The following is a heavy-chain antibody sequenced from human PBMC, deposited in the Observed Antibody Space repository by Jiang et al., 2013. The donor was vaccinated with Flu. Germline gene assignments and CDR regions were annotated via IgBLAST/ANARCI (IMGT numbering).Heavy chain of an antibody. CDR1: GFTFSSYG. CDR2: ISYDGSNK. Sequence: VQLLESGGGVVQPGRSLRLSCAASGFTFSSYGMHWVRQAPGKGLEWVAVISYDGSNKYYADSVKGRFTISRDNSKNTLSLQLNSLRAEDTAVYYCAKVQPSMVWGVMGRGGLDVWGQGTTVTVTS. J-gene: IGHJ3*01. D-gene: IGHD3-10*01. V-gene: IGHV3-30*18. CDR3: AKVQPSMVWGVMGRGGLDV.